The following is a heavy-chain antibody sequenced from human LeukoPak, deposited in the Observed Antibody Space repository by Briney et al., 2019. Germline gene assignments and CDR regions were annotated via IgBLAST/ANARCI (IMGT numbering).Heavy chain of an antibody. CDR3: ANVNTVTTAYFDY. V-gene: IGHV4-38-2*01. D-gene: IGHD4-11*01. J-gene: IGHJ4*02. CDR1: SSSFSTSYR. Sequence: SETLSLTCAVSSSSFSTSYRWGWIRQPPGKGLEWIGTFYHPGNTYYNPSLKSRVTISVDPSKNQFSLNLTFVTAADTAVYYCANVNTVTTAYFDYWGQGTLVTVSS. CDR2: FYHPGNT.